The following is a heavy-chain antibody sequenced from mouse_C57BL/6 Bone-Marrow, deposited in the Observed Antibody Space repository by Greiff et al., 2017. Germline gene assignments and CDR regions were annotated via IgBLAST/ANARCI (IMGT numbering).Heavy chain of an antibody. J-gene: IGHJ4*01. CDR3: ARPDFGYAMDY. CDR1: GFTFSDYG. V-gene: IGHV5-17*01. Sequence: EVMLVESGGGLVKPGGSLKLSCAASGFTFSDYGMHWVRQAPEKGLEWVAYISSGSSTIYYADTVKGRFTISRDNAKNTLFLQMTSLRSEDTAMYYCARPDFGYAMDYWGQGPSVTVSS. CDR2: ISSGSSTI.